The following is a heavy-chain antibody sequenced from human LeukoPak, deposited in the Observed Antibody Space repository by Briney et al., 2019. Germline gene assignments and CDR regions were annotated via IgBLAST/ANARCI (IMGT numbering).Heavy chain of an antibody. J-gene: IGHJ4*02. CDR2: IYSGGST. V-gene: IGHV3-66*01. Sequence: PGGSLRLSCAASGFTFDDYTMHWVRQAPGKGLEWVSVIYSGGSTYYADSVKGRFTISRDNSKNTLYLQMNSLRAEDTAVYYCARGEYYYYDSSGYHAALGYWGQGTLVTVSS. CDR3: ARGEYYYYDSSGYHAALGY. D-gene: IGHD3-22*01. CDR1: GFTFDDYT.